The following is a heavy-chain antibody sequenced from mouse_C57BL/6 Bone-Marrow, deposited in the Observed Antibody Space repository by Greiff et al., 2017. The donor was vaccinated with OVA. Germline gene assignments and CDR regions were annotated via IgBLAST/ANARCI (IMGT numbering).Heavy chain of an antibody. D-gene: IGHD2-12*01. CDR1: GYTFTSYG. CDR2: VYPRSGNT. V-gene: IGHV1-81*01. J-gene: IGHJ3*01. Sequence: VQLQQSGAELARPGASVKLSCKASGYTFTSYGISWVKQRTGQGLVWIGEVYPRSGNTSYNEEFKRKATMHGDKSSSTAYMELRSLTSVESAVYCCLYSNDGGFFAYWGQGTRVTVSA. CDR3: LYSNDGGFFAY.